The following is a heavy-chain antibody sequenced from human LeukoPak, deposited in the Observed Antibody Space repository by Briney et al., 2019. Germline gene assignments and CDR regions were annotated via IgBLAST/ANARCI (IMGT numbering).Heavy chain of an antibody. Sequence: SETLSLTCAVYGGSFSGYYWSWIRQPPGKGLEWIGEINHSGSTNYNPSLKSRVTISVDTSKNQFSLKLSSVTAADTAVYYCAKTRILGTFDIWGQGTMVTVSS. CDR1: GGSFSGYY. V-gene: IGHV4-34*01. J-gene: IGHJ3*02. CDR2: INHSGST. D-gene: IGHD2-15*01. CDR3: AKTRILGTFDI.